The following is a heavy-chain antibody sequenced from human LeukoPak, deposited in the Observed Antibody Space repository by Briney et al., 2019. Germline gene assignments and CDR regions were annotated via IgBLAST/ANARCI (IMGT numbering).Heavy chain of an antibody. J-gene: IGHJ4*02. CDR2: IYYSGST. V-gene: IGHV4-30-4*01. CDR3: ARAKIVTMVRGVPNNAYFDY. D-gene: IGHD3-10*01. CDR1: GGSISSGDYY. Sequence: SQTLSLTCTVSGGSISSGDYYWSWIRQPPGKGLEWIGYIYYSGSTYYNPSLKSRVTISVDTSKNQFSLKLSSVTAADTAVYYCARAKIVTMVRGVPNNAYFDYWGQGTLVTVSS.